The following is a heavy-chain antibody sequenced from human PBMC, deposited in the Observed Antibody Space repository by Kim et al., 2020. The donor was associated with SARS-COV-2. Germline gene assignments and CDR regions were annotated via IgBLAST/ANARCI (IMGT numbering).Heavy chain of an antibody. Sequence: STYYNPSLKSRVTISVDTSKNQFSLKLSSVTAADTAVYYCARVKRWYPDYWGQGTLVTVSS. CDR3: ARVKRWYPDY. D-gene: IGHD2-15*01. V-gene: IGHV4-30-2*04. J-gene: IGHJ4*02. CDR2: ST.